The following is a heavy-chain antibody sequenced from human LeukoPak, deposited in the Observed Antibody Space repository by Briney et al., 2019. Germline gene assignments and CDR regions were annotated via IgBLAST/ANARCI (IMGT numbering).Heavy chain of an antibody. J-gene: IGHJ6*02. CDR1: GGTFSSFP. CDR3: ARASELGEWFGDLLYV. D-gene: IGHD3-10*01. V-gene: IGHV1-69*08. Sequence: ASVMVSCKASGGTFSSFPISWVRQAPGQGLEWLGKIIPFLDTTNYAHKFQGRVKITADKSTSTAYLELRSLRSEDTAIYYCARASELGEWFGDLLYVWGQGTAVTVSS. CDR2: IIPFLDTT.